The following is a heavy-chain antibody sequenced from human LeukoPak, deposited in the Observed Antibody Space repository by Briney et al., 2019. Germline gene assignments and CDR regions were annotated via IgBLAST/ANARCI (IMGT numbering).Heavy chain of an antibody. CDR1: GFTFISYS. CDR2: ISSSSSYI. Sequence: GGSLRLSCAASGFTFISYSMNWVRQAPGKGLEWDSSISSSSSYIYYADSVKGRFTISRDNAKNSLYLQMNSLRAEDTAVYYCARGGVYSSGWYVDYWGQGTLVTVSS. D-gene: IGHD6-19*01. V-gene: IGHV3-21*01. J-gene: IGHJ4*02. CDR3: ARGGVYSSGWYVDY.